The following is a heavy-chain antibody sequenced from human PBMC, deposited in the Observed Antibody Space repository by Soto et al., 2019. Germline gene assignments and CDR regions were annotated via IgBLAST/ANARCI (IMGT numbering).Heavy chain of an antibody. V-gene: IGHV1-69*06. Sequence: QVQLVQSGAEVKKPGSSVKVSCKASGGTFSSYAISWVRQAPGQGLEWMGGIIPIFGTANYAQKFQGRVTITADKSTSTAYMELSSLRSEDTAVYYCARGKAAAPFCYYYYGMDVWGQGTTVTVSS. CDR2: IIPIFGTA. J-gene: IGHJ6*02. D-gene: IGHD6-13*01. CDR3: ARGKAAAPFCYYYYGMDV. CDR1: GGTFSSYA.